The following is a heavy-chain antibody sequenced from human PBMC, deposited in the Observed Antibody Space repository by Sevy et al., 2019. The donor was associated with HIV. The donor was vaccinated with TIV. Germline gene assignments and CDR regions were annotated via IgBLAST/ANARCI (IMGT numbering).Heavy chain of an antibody. Sequence: GGSLRLSCAASGFTFDDYAVHWVRQAPGKGLEWVSLISWDGGSTYYADSVKGRFTISRDNSKNSLYLQMNSLRAEDTALYYCAKEAGQDYYDSSGYYPSGYFDYWGQGTLVTVSS. CDR1: GFTFDDYA. D-gene: IGHD3-22*01. CDR2: ISWDGGST. J-gene: IGHJ4*02. CDR3: AKEAGQDYYDSSGYYPSGYFDY. V-gene: IGHV3-43D*03.